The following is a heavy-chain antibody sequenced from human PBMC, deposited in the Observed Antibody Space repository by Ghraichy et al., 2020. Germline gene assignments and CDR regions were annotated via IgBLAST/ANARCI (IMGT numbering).Heavy chain of an antibody. J-gene: IGHJ4*02. D-gene: IGHD3-10*01. CDR3: ARELTYYYGSGSYQFDY. CDR2: ISAYNANT. CDR1: GYTFTSYG. Sequence: ASVKVSCKASGYTFTSYGISWVRQAPGQGLEWMGWISAYNANTNYAQNLQGRVTMTTDTSTRTAYMELRSLRSDDTAVYYCARELTYYYGSGSYQFDYWGQRTLVTVSS. V-gene: IGHV1-18*01.